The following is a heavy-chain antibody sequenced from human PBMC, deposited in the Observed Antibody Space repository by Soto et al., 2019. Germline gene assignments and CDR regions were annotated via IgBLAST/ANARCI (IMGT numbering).Heavy chain of an antibody. CDR1: GFTFSTYA. V-gene: IGHV3-23*01. CDR2: ISAGGRTT. D-gene: IGHD1-26*01. Sequence: GGSLRLSCAASGFTFSTYALSWARQAPGKGLEWVSTISAGGRTTLYADSVRGRFTISRDNSKNTLYLQMESLRVEDTAVYYCDGSDFWGQGTLVTVSS. J-gene: IGHJ4*02. CDR3: DGSDF.